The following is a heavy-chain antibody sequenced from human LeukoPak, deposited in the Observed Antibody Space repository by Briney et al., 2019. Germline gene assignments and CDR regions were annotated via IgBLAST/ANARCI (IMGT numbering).Heavy chain of an antibody. J-gene: IGHJ4*02. CDR1: DFTLAAYA. CDR3: ARGYCSGGSCYRPPAF. CDR2: ISYNGKNA. V-gene: IGHV3-30*04. Sequence: GGSLRLSCTASDFTLAAYAMHWVRQAPGKGLEWVTSISYNGKNAFYADSVKGRFTSSRDNAKNSLYLQMNSLRAADTAVYYCARGYCSGGSCYRPPAFWGQGTLVTVSS. D-gene: IGHD2-15*01.